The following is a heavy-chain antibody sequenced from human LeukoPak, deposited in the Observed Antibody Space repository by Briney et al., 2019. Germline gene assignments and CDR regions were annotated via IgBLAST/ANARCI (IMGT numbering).Heavy chain of an antibody. CDR3: ARRYYYGPSMPSYFDY. J-gene: IGHJ4*02. CDR2: IYHSGST. Sequence: SETLSLTCAVSGYSISSGYYWGWIRQPPGKGLERIGSIYHSGSTYYNPSLKSRVTISVDTSKNQFSLKLSSVTAADTAVYYCARRYYYGPSMPSYFDYWGQGTLVTVSS. V-gene: IGHV4-38-2*01. D-gene: IGHD3-10*01. CDR1: GYSISSGYY.